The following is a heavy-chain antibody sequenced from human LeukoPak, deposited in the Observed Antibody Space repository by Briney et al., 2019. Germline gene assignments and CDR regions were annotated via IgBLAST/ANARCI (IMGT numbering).Heavy chain of an antibody. CDR3: ARYQYSTGRIFDY. D-gene: IGHD2-8*02. CDR2: IDSSSSTL. V-gene: IGHV3-48*02. J-gene: IGHJ4*02. Sequence: PGGSLRLSCAASGFTFSSYAMSWFRQAPGKGLEWVSFIDSSSSTLYYADFVRGRLTISRDNARDSLYLQMNSLRDEDTAIYYCARYQYSTGRIFDYWGQGTLVTVSS. CDR1: GFTFSSYA.